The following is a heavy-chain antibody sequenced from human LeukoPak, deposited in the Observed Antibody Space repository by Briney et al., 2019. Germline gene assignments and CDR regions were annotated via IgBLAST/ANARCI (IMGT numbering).Heavy chain of an antibody. CDR1: GGTFSSYA. V-gene: IGHV1-69*05. D-gene: IGHD6-13*01. CDR3: ARSRIAAAGISFGY. Sequence: VASVKVSCKASGGTFSSYAISWVQQAPGQGLEWMGRIIPIFGTANYAQKFQGRVTITTDESTSTAYIELSSLRSEDTAVYYCARSRIAAAGISFGYWGQGTLVTVSS. J-gene: IGHJ4*02. CDR2: IIPIFGTA.